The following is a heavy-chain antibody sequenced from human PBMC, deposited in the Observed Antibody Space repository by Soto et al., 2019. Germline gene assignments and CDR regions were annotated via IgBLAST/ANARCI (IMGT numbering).Heavy chain of an antibody. V-gene: IGHV4-34*01. Sequence: ETLSVTCSVYGGSFSVYYWSGIRQPPGKGLEWIGEINHSGSTNYDPSLKSRVTISVDTSKNQFSLKLRSVNAADTAVYSCARGLAVAAYYYYYGMDVWGQGTKVTVYS. J-gene: IGHJ6*02. CDR2: INHSGST. CDR3: ARGLAVAAYYYYYGMDV. D-gene: IGHD2-15*01. CDR1: GGSFSVYY.